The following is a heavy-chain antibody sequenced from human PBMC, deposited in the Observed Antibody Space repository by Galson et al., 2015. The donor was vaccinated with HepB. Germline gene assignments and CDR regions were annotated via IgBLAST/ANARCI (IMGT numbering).Heavy chain of an antibody. CDR2: ISGSGGST. Sequence: SLRLSCAASGFTFSSYAMNWVRQAPGKGLEWVSVISGSGGSTYYADSVKGRFTISRDNSKNTLYLQMNSLRAEDTAVYYCAKGGGWSIQYNWFDPWGQGTLVTVSS. CDR3: AKGGGWSIQYNWFDP. D-gene: IGHD2-15*01. CDR1: GFTFSSYA. J-gene: IGHJ5*02. V-gene: IGHV3-23*01.